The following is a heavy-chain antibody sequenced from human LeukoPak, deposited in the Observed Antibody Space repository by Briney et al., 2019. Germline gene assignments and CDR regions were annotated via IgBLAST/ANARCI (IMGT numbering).Heavy chain of an antibody. V-gene: IGHV1-2*02. J-gene: IGHJ5*02. CDR2: INPNSGGT. CDR1: GYTFTGYY. D-gene: IGHD2-15*01. CDR3: ARDYGKDIVVVVAASNWFDP. Sequence: ASVKVSCKASGYTFTGYYMHWVRQAPGQGLEWMGWINPNSGGTNYAQKFQGRVTMTRDTSIRTAYMELSRLRSDDTAVYYCARDYGKDIVVVVAASNWFDPWGQGTLVTVSS.